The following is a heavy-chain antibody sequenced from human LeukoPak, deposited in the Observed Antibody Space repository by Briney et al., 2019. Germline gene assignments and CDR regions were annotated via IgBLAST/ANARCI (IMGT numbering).Heavy chain of an antibody. D-gene: IGHD3-10*01. J-gene: IGHJ3*02. CDR2: INHSGST. Sequence: PSETLSLTCAVYGGSFSGYYWSWIRQPPGKGLEWIGEINHSGSTNYNPSLKSRVTISVDTSKNQFSLKLSSVTAADTAVYYCASYYYGSGSGGAFDIRGQGTMVTVSS. CDR3: ASYYYGSGSGGAFDI. CDR1: GGSFSGYY. V-gene: IGHV4-34*01.